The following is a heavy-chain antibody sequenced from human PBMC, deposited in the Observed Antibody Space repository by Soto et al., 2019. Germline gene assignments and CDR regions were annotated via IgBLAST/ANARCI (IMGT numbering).Heavy chain of an antibody. CDR2: ISQSAGGNT. Sequence: EVQLLESGGGLVQPGGSLRLSCAAPGFTFRSYGMMWVRQAPGKGLEWVSAISQSAGGNTYYEDSVKGRFTISRDDSKNTLYLQIDRLIPEDTAQDCCAGWNYEYWGSGTQVTVSS. J-gene: IGHJ4*01. CDR1: GFTFRSYG. V-gene: IGHV3-23*01. D-gene: IGHD1-7*01. CDR3: AGWNYEY.